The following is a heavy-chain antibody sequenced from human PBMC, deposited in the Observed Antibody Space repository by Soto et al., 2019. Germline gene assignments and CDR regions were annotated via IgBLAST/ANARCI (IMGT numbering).Heavy chain of an antibody. CDR3: ASAVAGRSGMDV. D-gene: IGHD6-19*01. J-gene: IGHJ6*02. Sequence: PGGSLRLSCAASGFTFSSYAMHWVRQAPGKGLEWVAVISYDGSNKYYADSVKGRFTISRDNSKNTLYLQMNSLRAEDTAVYYCASAVAGRSGMDVWGQGTTVTVSS. V-gene: IGHV3-30-3*01. CDR1: GFTFSSYA. CDR2: ISYDGSNK.